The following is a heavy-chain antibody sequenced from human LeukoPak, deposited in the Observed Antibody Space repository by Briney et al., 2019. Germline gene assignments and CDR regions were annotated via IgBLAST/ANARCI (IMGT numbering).Heavy chain of an antibody. CDR3: ARRGAYYYGSGSYSDYFDY. CDR1: GFTFSSYS. D-gene: IGHD3-10*01. J-gene: IGHJ4*02. V-gene: IGHV3-21*01. Sequence: GGSLRLSCAASGFTFSSYSMNWVRQAPGKGLEWVSSISSSSSYIYYADSVKGRSTISRDNAKNSLYLQMNSLRAEDTAVYYCARRGAYYYGSGSYSDYFDYWGQGTLVTVSS. CDR2: ISSSSSYI.